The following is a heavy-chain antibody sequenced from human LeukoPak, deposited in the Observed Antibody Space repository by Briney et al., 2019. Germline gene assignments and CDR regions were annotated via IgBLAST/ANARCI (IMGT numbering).Heavy chain of an antibody. J-gene: IGHJ6*02. Sequence: PSETLSLTCAVYGGFFSGYYWSWIRQPPGKGLEWIGYIYYSGSTYYNPSLKSRVTISVDTSKNQFSLKLSSVTAADTAVYYCARRRGINDYSNWRAIPYYGMDVWGQGTTVTVSS. CDR2: IYYSGST. CDR3: ARRRGINDYSNWRAIPYYGMDV. CDR1: GGFFSGYY. V-gene: IGHV4-34*09. D-gene: IGHD4-11*01.